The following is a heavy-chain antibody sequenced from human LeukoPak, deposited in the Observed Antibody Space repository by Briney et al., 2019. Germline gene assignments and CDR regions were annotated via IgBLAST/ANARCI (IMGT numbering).Heavy chain of an antibody. CDR2: IYYSGST. D-gene: IGHD6-13*01. CDR3: ARVAASHYYMDV. CDR1: GFTFSSYS. V-gene: IGHV4-39*07. J-gene: IGHJ6*03. Sequence: GSLRLSCAASGFTFSSYSMNWIRQPPGKGLEWIGGIYYSGSTYYNPSLTSRVTISVDTSKNQFSLRLSSVTAADTAVYYCARVAASHYYMDVWGKGTTVTVSS.